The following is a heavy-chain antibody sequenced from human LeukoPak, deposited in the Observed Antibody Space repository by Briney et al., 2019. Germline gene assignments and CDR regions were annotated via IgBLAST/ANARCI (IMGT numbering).Heavy chain of an antibody. D-gene: IGHD5-18*01. Sequence: PSETLSLTCAVSGGSFSGYYWSWIRQPPGKGLEWIGEINHSGSTNYNPSLKSRVTISVDTSKNQFSLKLSSVTAADTAVYYCASRGYSYAQDYWGQGTLVTVSS. CDR1: GGSFSGYY. CDR2: INHSGST. V-gene: IGHV4-34*01. J-gene: IGHJ4*02. CDR3: ASRGYSYAQDY.